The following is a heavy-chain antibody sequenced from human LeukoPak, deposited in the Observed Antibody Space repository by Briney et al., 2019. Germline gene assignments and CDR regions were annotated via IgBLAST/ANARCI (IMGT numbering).Heavy chain of an antibody. CDR2: INHSGST. Sequence: SETLSLTCAVYGGSFSGYYWSWIRQPPGKGLEWIGEINHSGSTNYNPSLKSRVTISVDTSKNQFSLKLSSVTAADTAVYYCARFSSHYDFWSGYWSNWFDPWGQGTLVTVSS. CDR1: GGSFSGYY. J-gene: IGHJ5*02. V-gene: IGHV4-34*01. CDR3: ARFSSHYDFWSGYWSNWFDP. D-gene: IGHD3-3*01.